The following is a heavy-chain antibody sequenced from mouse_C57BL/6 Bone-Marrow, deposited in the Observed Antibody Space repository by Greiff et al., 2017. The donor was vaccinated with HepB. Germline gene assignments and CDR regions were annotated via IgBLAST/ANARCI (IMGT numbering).Heavy chain of an antibody. CDR2: IHPNSGST. CDR3: ARDRVAWFAY. J-gene: IGHJ3*01. CDR1: GYTFTSYW. Sequence: QVQLQQPGAELVKPGASVKLSCKASGYTFTSYWMHWVTPRPGQGLEWIGMIHPNSGSTNYNEKFKSKATLTVDQSSSTAYMQLSSLTSEDSAVYYCARDRVAWFAYWGQGTLVTVSA. V-gene: IGHV1-64*01. D-gene: IGHD3-1*01.